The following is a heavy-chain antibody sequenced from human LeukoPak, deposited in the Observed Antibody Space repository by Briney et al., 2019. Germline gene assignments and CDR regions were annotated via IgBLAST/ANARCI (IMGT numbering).Heavy chain of an antibody. CDR3: ARGIGLIAARFTFDY. D-gene: IGHD6-6*01. CDR2: TYYKSKWSN. CDR1: GDSVSSNSAA. J-gene: IGHJ4*02. Sequence: SQTLSLTCAISGDSVSSNSAAWNWIRQSPSRGLEWLGRTYYKSKWSNDYGVSVKSRITINADTSKNQFSLQLNYVTPEDTAVYYCARGIGLIAARFTFDYWGQGTLVTVSS. V-gene: IGHV6-1*01.